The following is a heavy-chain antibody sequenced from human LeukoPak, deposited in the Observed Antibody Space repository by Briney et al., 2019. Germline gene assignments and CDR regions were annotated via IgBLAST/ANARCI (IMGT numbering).Heavy chain of an antibody. CDR1: GYTFTGYY. CDR2: INPNSGGT. D-gene: IGHD3-9*01. J-gene: IGHJ6*03. V-gene: IGHV1-2*02. CDR3: ARLGPGGDLPDIIMDV. Sequence: ASVKVSCKASGYTFTGYYMHWVRQAPGQGLEWMGWINPNSGGTNYAQKFQGRVTMTRDTSISTAYMELSRLRSDDTAVYYCARLGPGGDLPDIIMDVWGKGTTVTVSS.